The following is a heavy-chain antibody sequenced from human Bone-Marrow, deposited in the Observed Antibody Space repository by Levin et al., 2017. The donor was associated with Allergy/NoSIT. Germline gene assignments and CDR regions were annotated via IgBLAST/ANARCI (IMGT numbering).Heavy chain of an antibody. Sequence: GGSLRLSCTASGFTFGDYAMSWFRQAPGKGLEWVGFIRSKAYGGTTEYAASVKGRFTISRDDSKSIAYLQMNSLKTEDTAVYYCTRVPYCGGDCYSYDAFDIWGQGTMVTVSS. V-gene: IGHV3-49*03. J-gene: IGHJ3*02. CDR2: IRSKAYGGTT. CDR1: GFTFGDYA. D-gene: IGHD2-21*02. CDR3: TRVPYCGGDCYSYDAFDI.